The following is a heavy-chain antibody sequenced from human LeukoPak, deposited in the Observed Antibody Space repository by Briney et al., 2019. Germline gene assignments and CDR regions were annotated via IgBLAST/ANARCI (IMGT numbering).Heavy chain of an antibody. D-gene: IGHD5-18*01. Sequence: GGSLRLSCAASGFTFNNYWIHWVRQAPGKGLEWVSAISGSGGSTYYADSVKGRFTISRDNSKNTLYLQMNSLRAEDTAVYYCAKEDGYSYGPPADYWGRGTLVTVPS. J-gene: IGHJ4*02. CDR3: AKEDGYSYGPPADY. CDR1: GFTFNNYW. V-gene: IGHV3-23*01. CDR2: ISGSGGST.